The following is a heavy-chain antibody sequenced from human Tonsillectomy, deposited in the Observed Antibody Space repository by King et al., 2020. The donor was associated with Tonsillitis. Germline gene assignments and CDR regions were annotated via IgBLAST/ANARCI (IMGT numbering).Heavy chain of an antibody. CDR2: MNPNSGST. CDR1: GYTFTSYD. J-gene: IGHJ4*02. CDR3: AREGQSIAAAGTSGNDY. Sequence: QLVQSGAEVKKPGASVKVSCKASGYTFTSYDINWVRQATGQGLEWMGWMNPNSGSTGYAQKFQGRVTMTRNTSISTAYMVLSSLRSEDTAVYYCAREGQSIAAAGTSGNDYWGQGTLVTVSS. D-gene: IGHD6-13*01. V-gene: IGHV1-8*01.